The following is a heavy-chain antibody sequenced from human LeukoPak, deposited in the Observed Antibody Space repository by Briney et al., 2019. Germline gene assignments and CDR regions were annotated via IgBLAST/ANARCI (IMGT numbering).Heavy chain of an antibody. Sequence: GGSLRLSCAASGFTFSSYAMHWVRQAPGKGLEWVAVISYGGSNKYYADSVKGRFTISRDNSKNTLYLQMNSLRAADTAVYYCAKVGVAVADVDYWGQGTLVTVSS. CDR2: ISYGGSNK. D-gene: IGHD6-19*01. CDR3: AKVGVAVADVDY. J-gene: IGHJ4*02. V-gene: IGHV3-30*04. CDR1: GFTFSSYA.